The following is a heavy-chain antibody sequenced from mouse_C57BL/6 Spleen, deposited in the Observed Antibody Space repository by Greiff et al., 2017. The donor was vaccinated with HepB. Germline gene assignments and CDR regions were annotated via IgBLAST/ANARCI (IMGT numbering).Heavy chain of an antibody. CDR3: AKSYYGNYAWFAY. Sequence: QVQLKQSGAELAKPGASVKLSCKASGYTFTSYWMHWVKQRPGQGLEWIGYINPSSGYTKYNQKFKDKATLTADKSSSTAYMQLSSLTYEDSAVYYCAKSYYGNYAWFAYWGQGTLVTVSA. D-gene: IGHD2-1*01. CDR1: GYTFTSYW. V-gene: IGHV1-7*01. CDR2: INPSSGYT. J-gene: IGHJ3*01.